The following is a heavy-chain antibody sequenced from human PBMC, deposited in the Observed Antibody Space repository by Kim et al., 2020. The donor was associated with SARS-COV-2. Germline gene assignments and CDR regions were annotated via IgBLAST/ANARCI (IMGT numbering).Heavy chain of an antibody. CDR2: IYYSGST. Sequence: SETLSLTCTVSGGSVSSGSYYWSWIRQPPGKGLEWIGYIYYSGSTNYNPSLKIRVTISVDTSKNQFSLKLSSVTAADTAVYYCARVKAVVPAAMGRYFDYWGQGTLVTVSS. CDR3: ARVKAVVPAAMGRYFDY. J-gene: IGHJ4*02. CDR1: GGSVSSGSYY. D-gene: IGHD2-2*01. V-gene: IGHV4-61*01.